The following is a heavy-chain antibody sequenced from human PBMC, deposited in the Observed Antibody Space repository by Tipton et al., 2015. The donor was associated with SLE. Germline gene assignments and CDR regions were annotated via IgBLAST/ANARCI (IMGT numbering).Heavy chain of an antibody. J-gene: IGHJ4*02. V-gene: IGHV3-48*03. CDR3: AREGGGGFWSGYYYYFDY. CDR1: GFTFSSYE. Sequence: SLRLSCAASGFTFSSYEMNWVRQAPGKGLEWVSYISSSGSTIYYADSVKGRITISRDNAKNSLYLQMNSLRAEDTAVYYCAREGGGGFWSGYYYYFDYWGQGTLVTVSS. CDR2: ISSSGSTI. D-gene: IGHD3-3*01.